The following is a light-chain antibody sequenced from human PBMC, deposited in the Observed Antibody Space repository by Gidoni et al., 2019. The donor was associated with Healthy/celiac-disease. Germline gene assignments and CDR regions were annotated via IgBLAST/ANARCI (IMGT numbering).Light chain of an antibody. V-gene: IGKV3-20*01. CDR2: DAS. J-gene: IGKJ3*01. CDR1: QSVSSSY. CDR3: QQYGSPGLT. Sequence: EIVLTQSPGTLSLAPGERATLSCRASQSVSSSYLAWYQQKPGQAPRLLIYDASSRATGIPDRFSGSGSGTDFTLTISRLEPEDFAVYYCQQYGSPGLTFGPGTKVDIK.